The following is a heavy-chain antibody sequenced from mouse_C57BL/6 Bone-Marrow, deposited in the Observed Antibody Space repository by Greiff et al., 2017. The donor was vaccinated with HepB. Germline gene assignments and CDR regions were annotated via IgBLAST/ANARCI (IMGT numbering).Heavy chain of an antibody. J-gene: IGHJ2*01. CDR3: AMACYYYGSSYLDFDY. D-gene: IGHD1-1*01. CDR2: IHPSDSDT. Sequence: VQLQQPGAELVKPGASVKVSCKASGYTFTSYWMHWVKQRPGQGLEWIGRIHPSDSDTNYNQKFKGKATLTVDKSSSTAYMQLSSLTSEDSAVYYCAMACYYYGSSYLDFDYWGQGTTLTVSS. CDR1: GYTFTSYW. V-gene: IGHV1-74*01.